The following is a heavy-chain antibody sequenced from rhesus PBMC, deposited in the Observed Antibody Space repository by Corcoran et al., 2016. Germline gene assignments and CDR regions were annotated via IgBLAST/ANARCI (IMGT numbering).Heavy chain of an antibody. CDR2: IEPSTSAT. CDR1: GYNLTNYW. D-gene: IGHD4-17*01. Sequence: EVQLVQSGAEVKRPGESLKIPCKTSGYNLTNYWISWFRQMTGKGLAWGGAIEPSTSATRYSPAFQGQVTISADKSISTAYLQWSSLKASDAATYYCAKGPYGIAEYWGQGVLVTVSS. J-gene: IGHJ4*01. V-gene: IGHV5-2*01. CDR3: AKGPYGIAEY.